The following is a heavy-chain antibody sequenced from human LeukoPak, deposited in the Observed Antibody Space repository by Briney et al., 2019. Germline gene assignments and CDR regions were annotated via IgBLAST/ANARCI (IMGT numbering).Heavy chain of an antibody. CDR1: GFTFSSSW. CDR3: AKVAKYYYGSETYYFFEH. V-gene: IGHV3-7*01. CDR2: INQDGGEI. Sequence: HPGGSLRLSCAASGFTFSSSWMTWVRQAPGKGLEWVASINQDGGEIHYVDSVKGRFTISRDNAKNSLYLQMNSLRVEDTAVYYCAKVAKYYYGSETYYFFEHWGQGTPVTASS. D-gene: IGHD3-10*01. J-gene: IGHJ4*02.